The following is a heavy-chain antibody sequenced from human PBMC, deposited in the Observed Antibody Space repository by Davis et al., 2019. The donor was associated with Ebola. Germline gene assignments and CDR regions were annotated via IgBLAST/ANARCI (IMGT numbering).Heavy chain of an antibody. D-gene: IGHD1-26*01. CDR3: ARVFVGGTTGAFDI. Sequence: GESLKISCAASGFTFSSYWMSWVRQAPGKGLEWVAIIKQDGGEKYYVDSVKGRFTISRDNAKNSLWLQMNSLRAEDTAVYYCARVFVGGTTGAFDIWGQGTMVTVSS. V-gene: IGHV3-7*01. J-gene: IGHJ3*02. CDR1: GFTFSSYW. CDR2: IKQDGGEK.